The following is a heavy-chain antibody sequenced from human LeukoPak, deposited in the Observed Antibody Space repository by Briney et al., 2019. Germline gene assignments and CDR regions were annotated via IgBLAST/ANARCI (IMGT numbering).Heavy chain of an antibody. CDR1: GGSISSYY. V-gene: IGHV4-59*01. Sequence: SETLSLTCTVSGGSISSYYWSWIRQPPGKGLEWIGYIYYSGSTNYNPSLKSRVTISVDTSKNQFSLKLSSVTAADTAVYYCARGLSSSWYVDWFDPWGQGTLVTVSS. D-gene: IGHD6-13*01. CDR3: ARGLSSSWYVDWFDP. J-gene: IGHJ5*02. CDR2: IYYSGST.